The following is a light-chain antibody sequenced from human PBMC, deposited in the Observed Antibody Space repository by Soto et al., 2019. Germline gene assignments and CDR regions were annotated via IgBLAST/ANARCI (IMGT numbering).Light chain of an antibody. CDR1: QNISIF. Sequence: DIQLTQSPSSLSASVGDRVTITCRASQNISIFLNWYQQKPGKAPKLLIYTASDLESGVPSRISGGGSGTEFTISISSLQPDDFATYDCQQSYSTLVTFGPGTKVDIK. V-gene: IGKV1-39*01. J-gene: IGKJ3*01. CDR2: TAS. CDR3: QQSYSTLVT.